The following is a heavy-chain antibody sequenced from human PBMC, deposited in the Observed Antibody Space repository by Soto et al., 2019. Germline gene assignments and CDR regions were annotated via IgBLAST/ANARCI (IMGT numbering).Heavy chain of an antibody. V-gene: IGHV3-33*06. CDR2: IWYDGRKK. CDR3: AKENTPPYFDS. Sequence: LRLSFATSGFNLSDYGMHWVRQAPGKGLEWVAVIWYDGRKKDYVDSVKGRFTISRDSSKNTVDLQMKSLRAEDTAVYYCAKENTPPYFDSWGQGTLVTVSS. CDR1: GFNLSDYG. J-gene: IGHJ4*02. D-gene: IGHD2-2*02.